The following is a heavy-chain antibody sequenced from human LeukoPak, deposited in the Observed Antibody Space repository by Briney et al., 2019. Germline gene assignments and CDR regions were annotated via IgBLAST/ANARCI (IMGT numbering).Heavy chain of an antibody. J-gene: IGHJ4*02. CDR1: GFTLSSYS. D-gene: IGHD6-6*01. V-gene: IGHV3-21*01. Sequence: GGSLRLSCVASGFTLSSYSMNWVRLVPGKGLEWVSSINSGSSFIYYAPSLKGRFTVSRDNAKNTLYLQVNNLRAEDTAVYYCARGPNSNWSGLDFWGQGTLLTVSS. CDR3: ARGPNSNWSGLDF. CDR2: INSGSSFI.